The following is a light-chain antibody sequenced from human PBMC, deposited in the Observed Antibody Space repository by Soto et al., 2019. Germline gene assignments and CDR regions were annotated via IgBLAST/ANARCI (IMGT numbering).Light chain of an antibody. CDR3: MPALQTRIT. V-gene: IGKV2-28*01. Sequence: DIVMTQSTRSLPVNPGEPASIACRCSQSLLHSDGYNYLDWYLQKPGQSTQLMIYLGYNRASGVTDRFSGSGSGTDFTLKIRRVEAEDVGVYYCMPALQTRITLGTGTRLEIK. CDR1: QSLLHSDGYNY. CDR2: LGY. J-gene: IGKJ5*01.